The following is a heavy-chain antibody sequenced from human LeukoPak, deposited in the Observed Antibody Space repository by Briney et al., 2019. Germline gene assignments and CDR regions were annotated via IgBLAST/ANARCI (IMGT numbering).Heavy chain of an antibody. CDR2: LHTSGST. CDR3: ARDRDVDDFDS. V-gene: IGHV4-4*07. CDR1: GGSISSYY. D-gene: IGHD2-15*01. Sequence: SETLSLTCTVSGGSISSYYWSWIRQPAGEGLEWIGRLHTSGSTHYNPSLKSRVTMSVDTSKNQFSLNLKSVTAADTAVYYCARDRDVDDFDSWGHGTLVTVSS. J-gene: IGHJ4*01.